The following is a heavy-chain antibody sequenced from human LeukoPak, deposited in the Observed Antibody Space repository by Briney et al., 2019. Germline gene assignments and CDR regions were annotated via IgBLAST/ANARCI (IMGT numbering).Heavy chain of an antibody. J-gene: IGHJ6*02. CDR3: ARFGTARYYYYYGMDV. V-gene: IGHV4-34*01. CDR1: GGSFSGYY. D-gene: IGHD3-16*01. CDR2: INHSGST. Sequence: SETLSLTCAVYGGSFSGYYWSWIRQPPGKGLEWIGEINHSGSTNCNPSLKSRVTISVDTSKNQFSLKLSSVTAADTAVYYCARFGTARYYYYYGMDVWGQGTTVTVSS.